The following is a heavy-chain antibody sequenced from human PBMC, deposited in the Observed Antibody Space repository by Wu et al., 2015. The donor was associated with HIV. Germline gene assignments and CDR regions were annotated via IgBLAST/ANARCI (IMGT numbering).Heavy chain of an antibody. CDR3: ARLQSLSGFYSNADY. Sequence: QVQLLPSGAEVKKPGASVMVSCKASGYTFTDYYMYWVRQAPGQGLEWMGWINPNRGGTKYAQKFQGRVTMTRDTAVSTAYMELNSLRSDDTAVYYCARLQSLSGFYSNADYWGQGTLVTVSS. CDR2: INPNRGGT. D-gene: IGHD3-22*01. J-gene: IGHJ4*02. CDR1: GYTFTDYY. V-gene: IGHV1-2*02.